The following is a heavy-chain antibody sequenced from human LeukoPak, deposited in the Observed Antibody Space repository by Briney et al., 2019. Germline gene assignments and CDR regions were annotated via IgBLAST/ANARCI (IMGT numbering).Heavy chain of an antibody. V-gene: IGHV3-21*01. J-gene: IGHJ4*02. D-gene: IGHD4-17*01. Sequence: GGSLRLSCAASGFTFSSYSMNWVRQAPGKGLEWVSSISSSSSYIYYADSVKGRFTISRENAKNSLYLQMNSLRAEDTAVYYCARDPHDYGDHFDYWGQGTLVTVSS. CDR1: GFTFSSYS. CDR3: ARDPHDYGDHFDY. CDR2: ISSSSSYI.